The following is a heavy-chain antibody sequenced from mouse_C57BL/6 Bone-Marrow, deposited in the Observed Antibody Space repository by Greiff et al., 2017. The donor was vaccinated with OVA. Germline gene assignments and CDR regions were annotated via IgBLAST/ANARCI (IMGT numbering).Heavy chain of an antibody. D-gene: IGHD2-4*01. CDR2: IYIGNGYT. CDR3: ARGAMITRWYFDV. V-gene: IGHV1-58*01. CDR1: GYTFTSYG. J-gene: IGHJ1*03. Sequence: EVKVVESGAELVRPGSSVKMSCKTSGYTFTSYGINWVKQRPGQGLEWIGYIYIGNGYTEYNEKFKGKATLTSDTSSSTAYMQLSSLTSEDSAIYFCARGAMITRWYFDVWGTGTTVTVSS.